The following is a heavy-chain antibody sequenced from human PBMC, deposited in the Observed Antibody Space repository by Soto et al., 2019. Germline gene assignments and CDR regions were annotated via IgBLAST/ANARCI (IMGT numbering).Heavy chain of an antibody. CDR3: ASRDGYNSEGP. Sequence: QVQLVQSGAEVTKPGSSVKVSCKASGGTFSIYGISWVRQAPGQGLEWMGGIIPMFGTANYAQKFQGRVTITADEPTRSAYMELSSLRSEDTAVYYCASRDGYNSEGPWVQGTLLTVSS. J-gene: IGHJ5*02. CDR2: IIPMFGTA. V-gene: IGHV1-69*12. CDR1: GGTFSIYG. D-gene: IGHD5-12*01.